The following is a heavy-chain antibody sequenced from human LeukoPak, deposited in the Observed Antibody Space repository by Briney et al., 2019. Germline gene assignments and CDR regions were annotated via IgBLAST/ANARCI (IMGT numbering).Heavy chain of an antibody. J-gene: IGHJ4*02. CDR2: IKQDGSEK. D-gene: IGHD6-19*01. CDR3: ARGPVAGPFDY. V-gene: IGHV3-7*01. Sequence: QTGGSLRLSCAASGFTFSNYWMSWVRQAPGKGLEWVSNIKQDGSEKYYVDSVKGRFTISRDNAKNSLYLQMNSLRAEDTAVYYCARGPVAGPFDYWGQGTLVTVSS. CDR1: GFTFSNYW.